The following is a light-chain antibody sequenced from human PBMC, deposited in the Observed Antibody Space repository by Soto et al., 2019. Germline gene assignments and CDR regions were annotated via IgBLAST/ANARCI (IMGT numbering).Light chain of an antibody. J-gene: IGLJ1*01. V-gene: IGLV2-14*01. CDR1: SSDVGGYNY. Sequence: QSALTQPASVSGSPGQSITISCTGTSSDVGGYNYVSWYQHHPGKAPKLMIYEVNNRPSGVSNRFSGSKSGNTASLTISGLQAEDEADYYCSSYTGSSTYVFGTVTKLTVL. CDR3: SSYTGSSTYV. CDR2: EVN.